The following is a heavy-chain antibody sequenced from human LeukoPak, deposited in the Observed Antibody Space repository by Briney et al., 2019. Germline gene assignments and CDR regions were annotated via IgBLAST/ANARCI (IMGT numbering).Heavy chain of an antibody. J-gene: IGHJ4*02. CDR3: ARARGKWHLLPLDY. CDR1: RFPFSSFA. CDR2: ISHDGSTN. D-gene: IGHD5-12*01. V-gene: IGHV3-30*04. Sequence: GGSLRLSCAASRFPFSSFAFHWVRQAPGKGLEWVAIISHDGSTNHYADPVKGRFTISRDNSNNSLYLQMTSLSAEDTAVYYCARARGKWHLLPLDYWGQGALVTVSS.